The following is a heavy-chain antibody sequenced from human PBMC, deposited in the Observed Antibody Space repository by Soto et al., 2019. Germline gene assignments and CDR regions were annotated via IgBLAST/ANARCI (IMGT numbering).Heavy chain of an antibody. J-gene: IGHJ3*02. CDR1: GFTFDDYA. D-gene: IGHD6-19*01. CDR3: AKDIVPSSGWFAAFDI. V-gene: IGHV3-9*01. Sequence: PGGSLRLSCAASGFTFDDYAMHWVRQAPGKGLEWVSGISWNSGSIGYADSVKGRFTISRDNAKNSLYLQMNSLRAEDTALYYCAKDIVPSSGWFAAFDIWGQGTMVTVSS. CDR2: ISWNSGSI.